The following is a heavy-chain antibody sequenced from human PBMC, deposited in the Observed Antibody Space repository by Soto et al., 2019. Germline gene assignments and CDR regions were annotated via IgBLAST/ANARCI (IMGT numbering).Heavy chain of an antibody. CDR1: GGSISSGDYY. CDR3: ARRPQYCSGGRPSLSFQH. CDR2: IYYSGSA. Sequence: PSETLSLTCTVSGGSISSGDYYWSWIRQPPGKGLEWIGYIYYSGSAYYNPSLKSRVTISVDTSKNQFSLKLSSVTAADTAVYYCARRPQYCSGGRPSLSFQHWGPGTLGTVSS. J-gene: IGHJ1*01. V-gene: IGHV4-30-4*01. D-gene: IGHD2-15*01.